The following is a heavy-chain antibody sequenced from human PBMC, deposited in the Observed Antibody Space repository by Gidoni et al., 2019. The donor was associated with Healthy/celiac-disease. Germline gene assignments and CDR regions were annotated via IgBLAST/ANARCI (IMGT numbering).Heavy chain of an antibody. CDR1: GYTFTSYY. CDR2: INPSGGST. J-gene: IGHJ4*02. Sequence: QVQLVQSGAEVKKPGASVKGSCKASGYTFTSYYMHWVRQAPGQGLEWMGIINPSGGSTSYAQKVQGRVTMTRDTSTSTVYMELSSLRSEDTAVHYCARALIRGVIRPPGYWGQGTLVTVSS. CDR3: ARALIRGVIRPPGY. D-gene: IGHD3-10*01. V-gene: IGHV1-46*01.